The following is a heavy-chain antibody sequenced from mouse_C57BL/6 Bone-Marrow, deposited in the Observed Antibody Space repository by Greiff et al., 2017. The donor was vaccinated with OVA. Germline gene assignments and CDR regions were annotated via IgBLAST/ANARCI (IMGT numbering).Heavy chain of an antibody. D-gene: IGHD2-1*01. Sequence: EVKLVESGGGLVQPKGSLKLSCAASGFSFNTYAMNWVRQAPGKGLEWVARIRSKSNNYATYYADSVKDRFTISRDDSESMLYLQMNNLKTEDTAMYYCVEGGYYGNLRYFCVWGTGTTVTVSS. J-gene: IGHJ1*03. CDR2: IRSKSNNYAT. CDR3: VEGGYYGNLRYFCV. CDR1: GFSFNTYA. V-gene: IGHV10-1*01.